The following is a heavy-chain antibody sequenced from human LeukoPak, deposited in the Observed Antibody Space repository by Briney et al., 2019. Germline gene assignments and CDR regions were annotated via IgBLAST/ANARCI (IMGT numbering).Heavy chain of an antibody. D-gene: IGHD3-22*01. CDR2: IYYSGST. CDR1: GGSISSSSYY. J-gene: IGHJ4*02. V-gene: IGHV4-39*07. Sequence: SETLSLTCTVSGGSISSSSYYWGWIRQPPGKGLEWIGSIYYSGSTYYNPSLKSRVTISVDTSQNQFSLKLSSLTAADTAVYYCQRDGYYYDGTGSLTYFDYWGRGTLVTVSS. CDR3: QRDGYYYDGTGSLTYFDY.